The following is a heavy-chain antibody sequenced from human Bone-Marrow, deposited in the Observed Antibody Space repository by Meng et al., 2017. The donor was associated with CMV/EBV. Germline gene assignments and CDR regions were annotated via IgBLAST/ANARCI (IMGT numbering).Heavy chain of an antibody. V-gene: IGHV3-30-3*01. CDR2: ISYDGSNK. CDR1: GFTFSSYA. CDR3: ARGKRSSALNP. D-gene: IGHD6-19*01. Sequence: GESLKISCAASGFTFSSYAMHWVRQAPGKGLEWVAVISYDGSNKYYADSVKGRFTISRDNSKNTLYLQMNSLRAEDTAVYYCARGKRSSALNPWGQGTLVTVSS. J-gene: IGHJ5*02.